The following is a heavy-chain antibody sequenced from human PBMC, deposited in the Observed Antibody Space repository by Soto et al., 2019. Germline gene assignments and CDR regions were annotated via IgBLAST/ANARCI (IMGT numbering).Heavy chain of an antibody. D-gene: IGHD2-2*01. Sequence: QITLKDSGPTLVKPTQTLTLTCTFSGFSLSAAGVGVGWIRQPPGKALEWLALIYLDDDKRYRPSLKSRLTSTKDTCKNQVVLTMTNMDTVDTATYYCAHAYGGTSWPNDAFDVWGQGTVVTVSS. J-gene: IGHJ3*01. CDR2: IYLDDDK. V-gene: IGHV2-5*02. CDR3: AHAYGGTSWPNDAFDV. CDR1: GFSLSAAGVG.